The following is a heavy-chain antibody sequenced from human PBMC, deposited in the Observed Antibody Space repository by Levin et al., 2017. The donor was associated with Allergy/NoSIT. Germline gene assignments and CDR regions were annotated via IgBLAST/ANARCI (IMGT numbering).Heavy chain of an antibody. J-gene: IGHJ4*02. Sequence: LSLTCAASGFTFSNSWMTWVRQAPGKGLEWVANIKQDGSEKYYVDSVKGRFTISRDNAKNSLYLQMNSLRVEDTAIYYCARDRGADDSWGQGTLVTVSA. CDR3: ARDRGADDS. CDR2: IKQDGSEK. D-gene: IGHD3-3*01. V-gene: IGHV3-7*01. CDR1: GFTFSNSW.